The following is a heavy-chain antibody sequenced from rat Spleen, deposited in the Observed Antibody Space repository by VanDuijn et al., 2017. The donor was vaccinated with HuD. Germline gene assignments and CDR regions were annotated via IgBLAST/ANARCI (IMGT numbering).Heavy chain of an antibody. Sequence: QVQLKESGPGLVQPSQTLSLTCTVSGFSLSRHGVIWVRQPPGKGLDWIGVIWGNGNTNYKSVLKSRLSISRDTSKSQVFLEMNNLQIEDTAMYFWASQYYYDGYYRDYWGQGVMVTVSS. V-gene: IGHV2S61*01. CDR3: ASQYYYDGYYRDY. J-gene: IGHJ2*01. D-gene: IGHD1-12*03. CDR2: IWGNGNT. CDR1: GFSLSRHG.